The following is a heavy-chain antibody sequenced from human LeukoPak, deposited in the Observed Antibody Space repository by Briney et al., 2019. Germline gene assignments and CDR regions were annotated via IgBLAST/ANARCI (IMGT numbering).Heavy chain of an antibody. J-gene: IGHJ3*02. D-gene: IGHD2-2*01. CDR1: GFTFDDYA. CDR2: ISWNSGSI. Sequence: GGSLRLSCAASGFTFDDYAMHWVRQAPGKGLEWVSSISWNSGSIGYADSVKGRFTISRDNAKNSLYPQMNSLRAEDTALYYCAGSWCSSTGCFPSRGRFDIWGQGTMVTVSS. V-gene: IGHV3-9*01. CDR3: AGSWCSSTGCFPSRGRFDI.